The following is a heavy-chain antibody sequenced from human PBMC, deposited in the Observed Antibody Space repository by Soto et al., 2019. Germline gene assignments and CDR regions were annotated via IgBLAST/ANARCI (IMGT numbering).Heavy chain of an antibody. CDR2: ISAYNGNT. D-gene: IGHD6-6*01. CDR3: ARDHESIAARPLDY. CDR1: GYTFTSYG. Sequence: AAVKVSCKASGYTFTSYGISWVRQAPGQGLEWMGWISAYNGNTNYAQKLQGRVTMTTDTSTSTAYMELRSLRSDDTAVYYCARDHESIAARPLDYWGQGTLVTVSS. J-gene: IGHJ4*02. V-gene: IGHV1-18*04.